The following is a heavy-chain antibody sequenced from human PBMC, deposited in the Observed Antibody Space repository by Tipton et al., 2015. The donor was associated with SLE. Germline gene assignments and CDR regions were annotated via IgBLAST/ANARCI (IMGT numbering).Heavy chain of an antibody. CDR3: ARHFRQQLVRGGYFDY. V-gene: IGHV4-61*02. CDR2: IYSRGST. D-gene: IGHD6-13*01. Sequence: LRLSCNVSGGSISSGSYYWTWIRQPAGKGLEWIGRIYSRGSTNYNPSLMSRVTISVDTSKNQFSLKLSSVTAADTAVYYCARHFRQQLVRGGYFDYWGQGTLVTVSS. J-gene: IGHJ4*02. CDR1: GGSISSGSYY.